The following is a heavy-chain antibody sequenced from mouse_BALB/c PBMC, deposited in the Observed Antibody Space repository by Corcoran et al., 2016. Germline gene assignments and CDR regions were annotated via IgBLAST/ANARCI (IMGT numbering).Heavy chain of an antibody. J-gene: IGHJ1*01. CDR2: INPYNGAT. Sequence: EDQLQQSGALLVKPGASAKISCKAAGYSFTYYYMHGVKQSHVKRLWWIGRINPYNGATSYNQNFKDKASLTVDKSSTTAYMELHSLTSEDSAVYYWVSSGSRSYWYFDVWGAGTTVTVSS. D-gene: IGHD1-1*01. V-gene: IGHV1-19*01. CDR1: GYSFTYYY. CDR3: VSSGSRSYWYFDV.